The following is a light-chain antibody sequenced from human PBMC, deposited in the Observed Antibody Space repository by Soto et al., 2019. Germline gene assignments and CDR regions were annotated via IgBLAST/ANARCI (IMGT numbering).Light chain of an antibody. CDR3: QTWGTGIQV. V-gene: IGLV4-69*01. Sequence: QSVLTQSPSASASLGASVKLTCTLSSGRSDYAIAWHQQQPQKGPRYLMKLNSDDSHIKGDGIPDRFSGSSSGAERYLTISSLQSEDEADYYCQTWGTGIQVFGGGTKVTVL. CDR2: LNSDDSH. CDR1: SGRSDYA. J-gene: IGLJ2*01.